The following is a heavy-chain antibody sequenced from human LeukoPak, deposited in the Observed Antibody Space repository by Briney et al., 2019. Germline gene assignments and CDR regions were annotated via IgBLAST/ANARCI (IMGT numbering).Heavy chain of an antibody. D-gene: IGHD2-15*01. Sequence: GGSLRLSCAASGFTFSSYAMTWVRQAPGKGLEWVSSISINSGGTSYADSVKGRFTISRDNSKNTLYLQMNSLRAEDTAVYYCAKDGRGGVPRAFDIWGQGTMVTVSS. CDR1: GFTFSSYA. CDR3: AKDGRGGVPRAFDI. V-gene: IGHV3-23*01. CDR2: ISINSGGT. J-gene: IGHJ3*02.